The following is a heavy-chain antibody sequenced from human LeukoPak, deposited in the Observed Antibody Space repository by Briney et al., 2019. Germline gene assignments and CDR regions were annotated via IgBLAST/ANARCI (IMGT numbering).Heavy chain of an antibody. CDR1: GFTFSSYW. Sequence: PGGPLRLSCAASGFTFSSYWMHWVRQAPGKGLVWVSRINSDGSSTSYADSVKGRFTISRDNAKNTLYLQMNSLRAEDTAVYYCARVATMVRGVINDDAFDIWGQGTMVTVSS. CDR3: ARVATMVRGVINDDAFDI. D-gene: IGHD3-10*01. J-gene: IGHJ3*02. CDR2: INSDGSST. V-gene: IGHV3-74*01.